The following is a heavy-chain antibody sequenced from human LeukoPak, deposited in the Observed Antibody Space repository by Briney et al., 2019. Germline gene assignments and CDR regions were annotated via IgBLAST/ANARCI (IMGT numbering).Heavy chain of an antibody. Sequence: TLSLTCTVSGGSISSSSYYWSWIRQPAGKGLEWIGRIYTSGSTNYNPSLRSRVTISVDTSKNQFSLKLSSVTAADTAVYYCASQYYDFWSGYWEAYFDYWGQGTLVTVSS. CDR1: GGSISSSSYY. CDR2: IYTSGST. D-gene: IGHD3-3*01. V-gene: IGHV4-61*02. CDR3: ASQYYDFWSGYWEAYFDY. J-gene: IGHJ4*02.